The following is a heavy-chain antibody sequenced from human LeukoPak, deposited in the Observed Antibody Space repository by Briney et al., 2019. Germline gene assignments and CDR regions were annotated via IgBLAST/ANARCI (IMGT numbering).Heavy chain of an antibody. J-gene: IGHJ4*02. Sequence: SETLSLTCTVSGGSINFYYWHWMRQPPGRGLEWIGHTFYSGNAKYNPSLKSRVTISVDTSKNQFSLKLSSVTAADTAVYYCASLPTNGVLSFDYWGQGTLVTVSS. D-gene: IGHD2-8*01. V-gene: IGHV4-59*01. CDR1: GGSINFYY. CDR2: TFYSGNA. CDR3: ASLPTNGVLSFDY.